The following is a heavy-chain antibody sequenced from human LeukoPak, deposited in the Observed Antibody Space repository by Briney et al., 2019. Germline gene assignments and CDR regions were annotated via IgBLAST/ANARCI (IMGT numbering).Heavy chain of an antibody. D-gene: IGHD2-2*01. V-gene: IGHV4-59*08. CDR3: ARHGVGVPAAFTFWLDP. CDR1: GGSISSYY. CDR2: IYYTGSA. J-gene: IGHJ5*02. Sequence: SETLSLTCTVSGGSISSYYWSWVRQPPGKGLEWIGYIYYTGSANYNPSLKSRVTISVDTSKNQFSLKLSSVTAAHTAVYYCARHGVGVPAAFTFWLDPWGQGTLVTVSS.